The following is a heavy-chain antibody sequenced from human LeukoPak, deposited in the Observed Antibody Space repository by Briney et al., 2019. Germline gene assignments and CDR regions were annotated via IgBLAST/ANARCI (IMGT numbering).Heavy chain of an antibody. D-gene: IGHD4-23*01. V-gene: IGHV1-69*06. CDR3: ARGDYGGKRYFDY. Sequence: SVKVSCKASGGTFSSYAISWVRQAPGQGLEWMGGIIPIFGTANYAQKFQGRVTITADKSTSTAYMELSSLRSEDTAVYYCARGDYGGKRYFDYWGQGTLVTVSS. CDR2: IIPIFGTA. J-gene: IGHJ4*02. CDR1: GGTFSSYA.